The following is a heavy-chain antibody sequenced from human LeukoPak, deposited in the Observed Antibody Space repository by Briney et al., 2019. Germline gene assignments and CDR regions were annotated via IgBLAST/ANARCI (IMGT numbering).Heavy chain of an antibody. CDR1: GFTFSNAW. CDR3: AREFEERYISSFYSFFL. Sequence: PGGSLRLSCAASGFTFSNAWMSWVRQAPGKGLEWVSYISSSGSTKNYADSVKGRFTISRDNARNSLYLQMNSLRAEDTAVYYCAREFEERYISSFYSFFLWGQGTLVTVSS. J-gene: IGHJ4*02. CDR2: ISSSGSTK. V-gene: IGHV3-11*01. D-gene: IGHD6-13*01.